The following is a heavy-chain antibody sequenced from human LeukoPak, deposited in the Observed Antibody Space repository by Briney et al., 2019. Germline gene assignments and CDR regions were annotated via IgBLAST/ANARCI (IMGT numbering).Heavy chain of an antibody. V-gene: IGHV3-21*01. D-gene: IGHD3-22*01. CDR1: GFTFSSYS. CDR3: ASFSPYYYDSSGCAERIYYYYYMDV. CDR2: ISSSSSYI. Sequence: GGSLRLSCAASGFTFSSYSMNWVRQAPGKGLERVSSISSSSSYIYYADSVKGRFTISRDNAKNSLYLQMNSLRAEDTAVYYCASFSPYYYDSSGCAERIYYYYYMDVWGKGTTVTVSS. J-gene: IGHJ6*03.